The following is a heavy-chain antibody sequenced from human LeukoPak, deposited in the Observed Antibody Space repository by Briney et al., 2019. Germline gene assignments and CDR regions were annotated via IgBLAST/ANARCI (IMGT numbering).Heavy chain of an antibody. CDR2: IISSSSYI. CDR3: ARSFDSSSWYFIATNFDY. V-gene: IGHV3-21*01. Sequence: GGALRLSCAASGFTFSSSSVNWVRQAPGKGRGWVSSIISSSSYIYYADSVKGRFTISRDNAKNSLYLQMNSLRAEDTAVYYCARSFDSSSWYFIATNFDYWGQGTLVTVSS. D-gene: IGHD6-13*01. CDR1: GFTFSSSS. J-gene: IGHJ4*02.